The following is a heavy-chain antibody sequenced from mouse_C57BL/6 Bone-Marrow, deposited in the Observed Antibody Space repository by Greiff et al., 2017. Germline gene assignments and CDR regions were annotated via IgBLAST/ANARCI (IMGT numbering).Heavy chain of an antibody. CDR2: IDPSDSST. D-gene: IGHD2-4*01. CDR3: ARLVYDYDVWYFDV. CDR1: GYTFTSYW. J-gene: IGHJ1*03. Sequence: VQLQQPGAELVKPGASVKLSCKASGYTFTSYWMQWVKQRPGQGLEWIGEIDPSDSSTNYNQKFKGKATLTVDTSSSTAYMQLSSLTSEDSAVYYCARLVYDYDVWYFDVWGTGATVTVSS. V-gene: IGHV1-50*01.